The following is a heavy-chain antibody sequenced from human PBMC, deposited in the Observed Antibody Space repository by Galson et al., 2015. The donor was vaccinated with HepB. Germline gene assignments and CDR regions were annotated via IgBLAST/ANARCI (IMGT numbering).Heavy chain of an antibody. Sequence: SLRLSCAASGFTFSGSAIHWVRQASGKGLEWVGRIRSKLTDSAAAYPASLKGRFTISRDDLKSTAYLQMNNLKTEDTAVYFCTRHREFPSGPTFDYWGRGTLVTVSS. D-gene: IGHD2-21*01. V-gene: IGHV3-73*01. CDR1: GFTFSGSA. CDR3: TRHREFPSGPTFDY. J-gene: IGHJ4*02. CDR2: IRSKLTDSAA.